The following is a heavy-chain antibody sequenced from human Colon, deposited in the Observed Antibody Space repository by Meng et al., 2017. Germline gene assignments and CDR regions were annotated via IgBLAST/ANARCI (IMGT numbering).Heavy chain of an antibody. CDR1: GYTFTSHA. Sequence: QVQVLQSGAEVKKPGASVKVSCKASGYTFTSHALYWLRQAPGQRPEWMGWINIGNGNTKYSQNFQGRVTFTRDTSASTAYMELNSLRSEDTAVYYCARDKGDWVLGDYWGQGTLVTVSS. CDR2: INIGNGNT. V-gene: IGHV1-3*04. D-gene: IGHD2-21*01. J-gene: IGHJ4*02. CDR3: ARDKGDWVLGDY.